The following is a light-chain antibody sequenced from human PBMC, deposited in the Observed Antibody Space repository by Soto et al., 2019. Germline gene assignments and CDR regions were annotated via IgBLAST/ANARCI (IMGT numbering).Light chain of an antibody. J-gene: IGKJ5*01. CDR1: QSVSSSY. V-gene: IGKV3-20*01. CDR2: GAS. Sequence: EMVLTQSPATLSLSPGERATLSCRASQSVSSSYLAWYQQKPGQAPRLLIYGASSRATGIPDRFSGSGSGTDFTLTISRLEPEDFAVYYCQQSGSSPSITFGPGTRLEIK. CDR3: QQSGSSPSIT.